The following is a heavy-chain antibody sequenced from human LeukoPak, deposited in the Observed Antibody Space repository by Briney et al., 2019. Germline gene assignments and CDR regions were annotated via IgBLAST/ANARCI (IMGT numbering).Heavy chain of an antibody. Sequence: SETLSLTCTVSGGSISSYYWSWIRQPAGKGLEWIGRIYTSGSTNYNPSPKSRVTMSVDTSKNQFSLKLSSVTAEDTAVYYCAKDSTYYYGSGSYRADLNWGQGTLVTVSS. D-gene: IGHD3-10*01. CDR1: GGSISSYY. J-gene: IGHJ4*02. V-gene: IGHV4-4*07. CDR3: AKDSTYYYGSGSYRADLN. CDR2: IYTSGST.